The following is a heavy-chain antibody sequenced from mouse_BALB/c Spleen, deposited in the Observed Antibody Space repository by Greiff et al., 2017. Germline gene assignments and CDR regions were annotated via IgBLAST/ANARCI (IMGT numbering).Heavy chain of an antibody. CDR1: GFSLTSYG. J-gene: IGHJ1*01. CDR2: IWSGGST. CDR3: ARNKDYYGSSYVGYFDV. D-gene: IGHD1-1*01. V-gene: IGHV2-2*02. Sequence: VKLMESGPGLVQPSQSLSITCTVSGFSLTSYGVHWVRQSPGKGLEWLGVIWSGGSTDYNAAFISRLSISKDNSKSQVFFKMNSLQANDTAIYYCARNKDYYGSSYVGYFDVWGAGTTVTVSS.